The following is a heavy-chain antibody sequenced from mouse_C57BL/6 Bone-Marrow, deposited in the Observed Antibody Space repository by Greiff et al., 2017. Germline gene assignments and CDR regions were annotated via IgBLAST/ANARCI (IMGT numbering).Heavy chain of an antibody. Sequence: QVQLQQPGAELVKPGASVKLSCKASGYTFTGYWMHWVKQRPGQGLEWIGMIHPNSGSTNYNEKFKSKATLTVDKSSSTAYMQLSSLTSEDSAGYYCAGQLYGYDVWFAYWGQGTLVTVSA. J-gene: IGHJ3*01. D-gene: IGHD2-2*01. V-gene: IGHV1-64*01. CDR3: AGQLYGYDVWFAY. CDR1: GYTFTGYW. CDR2: IHPNSGST.